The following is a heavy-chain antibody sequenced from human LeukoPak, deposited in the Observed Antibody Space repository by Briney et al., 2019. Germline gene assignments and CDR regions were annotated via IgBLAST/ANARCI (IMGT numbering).Heavy chain of an antibody. D-gene: IGHD6-19*01. CDR1: GYTFTGYY. CDR2: INPNSGNT. CDR3: ARGQVAGKSIDY. J-gene: IGHJ4*02. V-gene: IGHV1-8*02. Sequence: ASVKVSCKASGYTFTGYYMHWVRQAPGQGLEWMGWINPNSGNTGYAQKFQGRVTMTRNTSISTAYMELSSLRSEDTAVYYCARGQVAGKSIDYWGQGTLVTVSS.